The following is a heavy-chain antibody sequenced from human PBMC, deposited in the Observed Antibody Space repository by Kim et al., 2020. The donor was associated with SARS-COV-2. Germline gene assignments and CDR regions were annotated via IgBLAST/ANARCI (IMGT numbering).Heavy chain of an antibody. CDR2: SK. Sequence: SKYYADSVKGRFTISRHNSKNTLYLQMNSLRAEDTAVYYCARFFSPFDYWGQGTLVTVSS. V-gene: IGHV3-53*04. J-gene: IGHJ4*02. CDR3: ARFFSPFDY. D-gene: IGHD3-3*01.